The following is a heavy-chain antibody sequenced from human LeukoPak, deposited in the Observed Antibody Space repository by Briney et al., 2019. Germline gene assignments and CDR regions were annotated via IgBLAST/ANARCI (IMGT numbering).Heavy chain of an antibody. D-gene: IGHD6-6*01. J-gene: IGHJ3*02. CDR2: ISGSGGST. CDR1: GFTFSSYA. V-gene: IGHV3-23*01. CDR3: AKPIAARPSAFDI. Sequence: GSLRLSCAASGFTFSSYAMSWVRQAPGKGLEWVSAISGSGGSTYYADSVKGRFTISRDNSKNTLCLQMNSLRAEDTAVYYCAKPIAARPSAFDIWGQGTMVTVSS.